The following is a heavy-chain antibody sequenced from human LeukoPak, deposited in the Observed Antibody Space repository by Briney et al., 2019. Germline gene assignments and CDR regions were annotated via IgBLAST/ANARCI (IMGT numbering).Heavy chain of an antibody. J-gene: IGHJ4*02. Sequence: GASVKVSCKASGGTFSSYAISWVRQAPGQGLEWMGGIIPIFGTANYARKFQGRVTITADVSTSTAYMELSSLRSEDTAVYYCASNYYDSSGYHNYFDYWGQGTLVTVSS. V-gene: IGHV1-69*13. CDR2: IIPIFGTA. CDR1: GGTFSSYA. CDR3: ASNYYDSSGYHNYFDY. D-gene: IGHD3-22*01.